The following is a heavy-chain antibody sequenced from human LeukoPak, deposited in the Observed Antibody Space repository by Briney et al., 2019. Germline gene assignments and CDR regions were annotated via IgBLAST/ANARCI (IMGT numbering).Heavy chain of an antibody. CDR1: GFPFSNYA. J-gene: IGHJ4*02. Sequence: GGSLRLSCAASGFPFSNYAMTWVRQAPGKGLEWVSAISGSGGSTYYADSVKGWFTISRDNSKNTLYLQMNSLRAEDTAVYYCAKGTMVRGVIYDYWGQGTLVTVSS. D-gene: IGHD3-10*01. V-gene: IGHV3-23*01. CDR2: ISGSGGST. CDR3: AKGTMVRGVIYDY.